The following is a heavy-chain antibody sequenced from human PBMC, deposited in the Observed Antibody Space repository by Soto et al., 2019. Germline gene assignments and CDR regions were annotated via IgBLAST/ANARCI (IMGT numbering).Heavy chain of an antibody. J-gene: IGHJ4*02. V-gene: IGHV5-51*01. D-gene: IGHD3-16*01. CDR2: INPADSDI. CDR1: GYSFTSNW. CDR3: ARHQRDDASRKIDC. Sequence: GSSLMISYQSSGYSFTSNWICWVRQMPEKVLERMGIINPADSDIKYSPSFQGQVTISADKSIGTAYLQWSSLKASDNAMYYCARHQRDDASRKIDCWGQGTLVTVSS.